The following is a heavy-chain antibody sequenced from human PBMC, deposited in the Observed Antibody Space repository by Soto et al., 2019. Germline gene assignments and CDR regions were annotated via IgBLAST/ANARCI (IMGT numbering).Heavy chain of an antibody. V-gene: IGHV4-39*01. Sequence: SETLSLTFTVSGGSISSSSYYWGRIRQPPGKGLEWIGSIYYSGSTYYNPSLKSRVTISVHTSKNQFSLQLSSVTAADTAVYYCASRRPARWLQSYYFDYWGQGTLVTVSS. D-gene: IGHD5-12*01. CDR3: ASRRPARWLQSYYFDY. CDR2: IYYSGST. J-gene: IGHJ4*02. CDR1: GGSISSSSYY.